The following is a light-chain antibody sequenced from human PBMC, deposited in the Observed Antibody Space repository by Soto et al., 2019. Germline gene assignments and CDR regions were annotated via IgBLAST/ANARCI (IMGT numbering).Light chain of an antibody. Sequence: SVLTQPPSVSGAPGQRVTISCTGSSSNIGAGYDVHWYLQLPGTAPKLLIYTNANRPSGVPDRFSGSKSGTSASLAITGLQAGDEADYYCHSYDTSLSVVFGGGTKVTVL. CDR2: TNA. CDR3: HSYDTSLSVV. CDR1: SSNIGAGYD. V-gene: IGLV1-40*01. J-gene: IGLJ2*01.